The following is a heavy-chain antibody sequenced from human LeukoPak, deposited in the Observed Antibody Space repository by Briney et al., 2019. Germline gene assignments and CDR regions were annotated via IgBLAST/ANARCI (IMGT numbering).Heavy chain of an antibody. V-gene: IGHV3-7*01. Sequence: GGSLRLSCAVSGFTSYSDYMSWVRQAPGRGLEWVASLKKDGSERTYVDSVKGRFSISRGSAKNSLYLQMNGLGAEDTAVYYCATGRATNKYWGQGVLVTVSS. D-gene: IGHD1-26*01. J-gene: IGHJ4*02. CDR1: GFTSYSDY. CDR3: ATGRATNKY. CDR2: LKKDGSER.